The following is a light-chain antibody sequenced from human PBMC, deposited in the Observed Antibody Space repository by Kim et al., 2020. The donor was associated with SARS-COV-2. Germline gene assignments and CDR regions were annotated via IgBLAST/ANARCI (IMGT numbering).Light chain of an antibody. CDR2: GAS. CDR3: QQYNDRPRT. V-gene: IGKV3-15*01. J-gene: IGKJ1*01. Sequence: IVMTQSPATVSVSPGERATLSCRASQSISTYLAWYQQKPGQAPRLLIYGASSRSTGIPDRFSGSGSGTEFTLTITSLQSEDFAFYYCQQYNDRPRTFGQGTKVEIK. CDR1: QSISTY.